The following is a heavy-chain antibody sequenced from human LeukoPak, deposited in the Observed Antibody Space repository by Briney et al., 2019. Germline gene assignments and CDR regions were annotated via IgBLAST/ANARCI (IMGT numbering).Heavy chain of an antibody. CDR2: ISSSSSYI. Sequence: GGSLRLSCAASGFTFSSYSMNWVRQAPGKGLEWVSSISSSSSYIYYADSVKGRFTISRDNAKNSLYLQMNSLRAEDTAVYYCARDCSSTSCFDYWGQGTLVTVSS. V-gene: IGHV3-21*01. D-gene: IGHD2-2*01. CDR1: GFTFSSYS. J-gene: IGHJ4*02. CDR3: ARDCSSTSCFDY.